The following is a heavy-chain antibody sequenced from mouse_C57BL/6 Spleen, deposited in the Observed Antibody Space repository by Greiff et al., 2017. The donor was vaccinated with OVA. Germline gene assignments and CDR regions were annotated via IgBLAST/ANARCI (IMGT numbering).Heavy chain of an antibody. CDR3: ARHNYVENAKDY. Sequence: EVQGVESGGGLVQPGGSLKLSCAASGFTFSDYYMYWVRQTPEKRLEWVAYISHGGGSIYYPDTVKGRFTISRDNAKNTLYLQMSRLKSEDTAMYYCARHNYVENAKDYWGQGTSVTVSS. CDR2: ISHGGGSI. V-gene: IGHV5-12*01. CDR1: GFTFSDYY. D-gene: IGHD2-1*01. J-gene: IGHJ4*01.